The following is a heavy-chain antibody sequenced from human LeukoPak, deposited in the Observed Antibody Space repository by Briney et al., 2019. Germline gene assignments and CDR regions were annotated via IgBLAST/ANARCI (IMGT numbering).Heavy chain of an antibody. V-gene: IGHV4-38-2*01. J-gene: IGHJ4*02. D-gene: IGHD2-15*01. CDR1: GYSINNVHH. CDR2: ISQSAIA. CDR3: ARASVEHSIVAGDYFDS. Sequence: SETLSLTCAVSGYSINNVHHWAWIRQPPGKGLEWIGNISQSAIASYNPSLKSRVTISLDTSNNHFSLNLGSVTAADTAVYFCARASVEHSIVAGDYFDSWGQGTLVTVSS.